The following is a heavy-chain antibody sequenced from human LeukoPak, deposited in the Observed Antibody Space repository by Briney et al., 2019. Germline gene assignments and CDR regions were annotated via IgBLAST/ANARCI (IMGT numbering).Heavy chain of an antibody. CDR3: ARGHCSSTSCLIDY. CDR2: INHSGST. CDR1: GGSFSGYY. Sequence: SETLSLTCAVYGGSFSGYYWSWIRQPPGKGLEWIGEINHSGSTNYNPSLKSRVTISVDTSKNQFSLKLSSVTAADTAVYYCARGHCSSTSCLIDYWGQGTLATVSS. D-gene: IGHD2-2*01. J-gene: IGHJ4*02. V-gene: IGHV4-34*01.